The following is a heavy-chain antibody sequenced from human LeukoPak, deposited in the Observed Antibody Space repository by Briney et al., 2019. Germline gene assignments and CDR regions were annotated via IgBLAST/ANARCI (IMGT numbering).Heavy chain of an antibody. V-gene: IGHV4-4*07. CDR3: ARGRYCSADICSGGDAFDI. Sequence: SETLSLTCTVSGGSINNYYWSWIRQPVGKGLEWIGRIYTRGSTNYNPSLKSRVTMSVDTSKNQFSLKLSSVTAADTAVYYCARGRYCSADICSGGDAFDIWGQGTMVSVSS. J-gene: IGHJ3*02. CDR2: IYTRGST. D-gene: IGHD2-15*01. CDR1: GGSINNYY.